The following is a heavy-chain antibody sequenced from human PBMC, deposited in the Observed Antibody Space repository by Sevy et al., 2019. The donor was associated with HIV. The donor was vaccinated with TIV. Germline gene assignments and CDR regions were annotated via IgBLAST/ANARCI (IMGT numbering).Heavy chain of an antibody. J-gene: IGHJ5*02. CDR3: ARDLKQNWFDP. V-gene: IGHV4-59*13. CDR2: IDYSGST. CDR1: GGSISSYY. Sequence: SETLSLTCTVSGGSISSYYWTWIRQPPGKGLEWIGYIDYSGSTNYNPSLKSRVTISVDTSKNQFSLKLSSVTAADTAVYYCARDLKQNWFDPWGQGTLVTVSS.